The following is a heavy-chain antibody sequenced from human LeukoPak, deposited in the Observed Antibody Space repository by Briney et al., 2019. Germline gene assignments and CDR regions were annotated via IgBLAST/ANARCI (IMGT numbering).Heavy chain of an antibody. CDR2: ISTSSSYI. Sequence: PGGSLRLSCAASGFTFSSYSMNWVRQAPGKGLEWVSSISTSSSYIYYADSVKGRFTISRDNAKNSLYLQMNSLRAEDTAVYYCARAVAWESMVIEAFDIWGQGTMVTVSS. CDR1: GFTFSSYS. V-gene: IGHV3-21*01. CDR3: ARAVAWESMVIEAFDI. J-gene: IGHJ3*02. D-gene: IGHD5-18*01.